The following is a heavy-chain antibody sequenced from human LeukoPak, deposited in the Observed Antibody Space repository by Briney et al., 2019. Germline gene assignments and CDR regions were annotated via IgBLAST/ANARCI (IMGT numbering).Heavy chain of an antibody. V-gene: IGHV3-48*02. CDR3: ASRPVRLVSNTLDY. D-gene: IGHD3-9*01. Sequence: GGSLRLSCAASGFTFSGYSMNWVRQAPGKGLEWVSYISSSSSSIYYADSVKGRFTISRDNAKNSLYLQMNSLRDEDTGIYYCASRPVRLVSNTLDYWGQGTLVTVSS. J-gene: IGHJ4*02. CDR1: GFTFSGYS. CDR2: ISSSSSSI.